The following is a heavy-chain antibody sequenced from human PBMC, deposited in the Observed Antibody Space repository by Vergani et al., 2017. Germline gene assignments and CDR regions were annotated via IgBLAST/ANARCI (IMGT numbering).Heavy chain of an antibody. CDR2: IIPILGIA. CDR1: GGTFSSYT. Sequence: QVQLVQSGAEVKEPGSSVKVSCKASGGTFSSYTISWVRQAPGQGLEWMGRIIPILGIANYAQKFQGRVTITADKSTSTAYMELSSLRSEDTAVYYCARGGSYYDSSGYYERPFDYWGQGTLVTVSS. CDR3: ARGGSYYDSSGYYERPFDY. V-gene: IGHV1-69*02. J-gene: IGHJ4*02. D-gene: IGHD3-22*01.